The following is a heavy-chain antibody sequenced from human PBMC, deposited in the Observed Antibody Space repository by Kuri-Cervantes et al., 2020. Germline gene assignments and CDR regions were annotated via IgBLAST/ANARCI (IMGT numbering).Heavy chain of an antibody. Sequence: SETLSLTCAVYGGSFSGYYWSWIRQAPGKGLEWIGEISHRGSTNYSPSLKSRVTISIDTSKNQFSLKLSSVTAADTAVYYCARRLSYSGHEIDYWGQGTLVTVSS. D-gene: IGHD2-15*01. J-gene: IGHJ4*02. CDR2: ISHRGST. V-gene: IGHV4-34*01. CDR1: GGSFSGYY. CDR3: ARRLSYSGHEIDY.